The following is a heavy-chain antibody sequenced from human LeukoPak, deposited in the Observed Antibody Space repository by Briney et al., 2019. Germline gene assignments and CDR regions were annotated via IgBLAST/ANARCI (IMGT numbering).Heavy chain of an antibody. Sequence: SETLSLTCTVSGGSISSTNYYWGWIRQPPGKGLEWIGSIYYSGSTYYNPSLTSRVTISLDTSKNQFSLRLSSVTAADTAVYYCAAPSSRDGYSLWGQGTLVTVSS. CDR1: GGSISSTNYY. J-gene: IGHJ4*02. CDR3: AAPSSRDGYSL. D-gene: IGHD5-24*01. CDR2: IYYSGST. V-gene: IGHV4-39*01.